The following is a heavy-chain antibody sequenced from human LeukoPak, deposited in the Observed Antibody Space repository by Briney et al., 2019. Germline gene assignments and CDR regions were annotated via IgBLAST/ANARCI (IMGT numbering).Heavy chain of an antibody. V-gene: IGHV1-2*04. CDR1: GYTFTGYF. CDR3: ARDRLGTHYYYYGMDV. J-gene: IGHJ6*02. CDR2: INPNSGGT. Sequence: ASVKVSCKASGYTFTGYFMHWVRQAPGQGLEWMGWINPNSGGTNYAQNFQGWVTMTRDTSITTAYIELSRLRSDDTAVYYCARDRLGTHYYYYGMDVWGQGTTVTVSS.